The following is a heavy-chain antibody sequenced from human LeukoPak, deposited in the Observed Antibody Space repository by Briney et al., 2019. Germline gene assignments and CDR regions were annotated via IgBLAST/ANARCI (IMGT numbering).Heavy chain of an antibody. CDR1: GFTFSSYW. CDR2: TNSDGSST. J-gene: IGHJ4*02. Sequence: GGSLRLSCAASGFTFSSYWMHWVRQAPGKGLVWVSRTNSDGSSTSYADSVKGRFTISRDNAKNTLYLQMNSLRAEDTAVYYCARVYYDFWSGQHYYFDYWGQGTLVTVSS. V-gene: IGHV3-74*01. D-gene: IGHD3-3*01. CDR3: ARVYYDFWSGQHYYFDY.